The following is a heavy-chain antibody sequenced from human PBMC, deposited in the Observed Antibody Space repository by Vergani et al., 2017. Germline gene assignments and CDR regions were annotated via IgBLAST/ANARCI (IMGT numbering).Heavy chain of an antibody. CDR1: GFTSSYYG. CDR3: ARDTWIQLWPGDYYYYYYMDV. Sequence: QVHLVESGGGVVQPGRSLRLSCVVSGFTSSYYGMHWVRQAPGKGLEWVAVISYDGTQKYYADSVKGRFTISRDNSKNTLYLQMNSLRAEDTAVYYCARDTWIQLWPGDYYYYYYMDVWGKGTTVTVSS. V-gene: IGHV3-30*03. J-gene: IGHJ6*03. CDR2: ISYDGTQK. D-gene: IGHD5-18*01.